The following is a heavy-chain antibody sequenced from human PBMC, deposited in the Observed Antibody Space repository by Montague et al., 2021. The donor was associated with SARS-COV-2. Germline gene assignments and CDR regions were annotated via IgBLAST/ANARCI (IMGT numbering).Heavy chain of an antibody. Sequence: SLRLSCAASGFTVSSNYMSWVRQAPGEGLEWVSVIYSGGSTYYAXSVKGRFTISRDNSKNMLYLQMHSLRAEDTAVYYCARDQRIFGSGSYYGPHYYYYGMDVWGQGTTVTVSS. V-gene: IGHV3-66*02. J-gene: IGHJ6*02. CDR3: ARDQRIFGSGSYYGPHYYYYGMDV. D-gene: IGHD3-10*01. CDR1: GFTVSSNY. CDR2: IYSGGST.